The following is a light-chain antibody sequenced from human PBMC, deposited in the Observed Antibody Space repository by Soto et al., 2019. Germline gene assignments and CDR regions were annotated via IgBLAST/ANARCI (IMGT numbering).Light chain of an antibody. CDR1: HDISTY. CDR3: QQLNTLPFT. Sequence: DIQLSQSPSLLSASVEDRVTITCRASHDISTYLAWYQQKPGKAPKLMIYEASTLQSGVPSRFSGSGSGTEFTLTICGLLPEDFATYHCQQLNTLPFTIGQGTRLEIK. CDR2: EAS. J-gene: IGKJ5*01. V-gene: IGKV1-9*01.